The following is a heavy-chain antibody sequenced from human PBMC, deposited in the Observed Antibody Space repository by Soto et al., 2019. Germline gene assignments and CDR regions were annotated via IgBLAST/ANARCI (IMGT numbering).Heavy chain of an antibody. J-gene: IGHJ4*02. CDR2: ISSTTNYI. CDR3: ARESEDLTTNFDY. Sequence: EVQLVESGGGLVKPGGSLRLSCAASGFTFTRYSMNWVRQAPGKGLEWVSSISSTTNYIYYADSMKGRFTVSRDNAKNSVYLEMNSLSSNDAAVYYCARESEDLTTNFDYWGQGTLFTFSS. CDR1: GFTFTRYS. V-gene: IGHV3-21*01.